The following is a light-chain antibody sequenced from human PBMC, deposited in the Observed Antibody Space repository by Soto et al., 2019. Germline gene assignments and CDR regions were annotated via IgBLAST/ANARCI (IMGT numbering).Light chain of an antibody. CDR2: AAS. CDR1: QSISSY. Sequence: DIQMIQSPSSLSASVVDRVTITCRASQSISSYLNWYQQKPGKAPKLLIYAASSLQSGVPSRFSGSGSGTDFTLTISSLQPEDFATYYCQQSYSTSWTFGQGTKVDIK. J-gene: IGKJ1*01. V-gene: IGKV1-39*01. CDR3: QQSYSTSWT.